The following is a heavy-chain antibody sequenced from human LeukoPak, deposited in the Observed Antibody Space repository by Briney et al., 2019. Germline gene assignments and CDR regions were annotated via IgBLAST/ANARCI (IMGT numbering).Heavy chain of an antibody. J-gene: IGHJ4*02. CDR1: GGSISGYY. D-gene: IGHD6-13*01. V-gene: IGHV4-59*08. CDR3: ARHQYSSSWSFSY. CDR2: IYYSGST. Sequence: PSETLSLTCTVSGGSISGYYWSWIRQPPGKGLEWIGYIYYSGSTNYNPSLKSRVTISVDTSKNQFSLKLSSVTAADTAVYYCARHQYSSSWSFSYWGQGTLVTVSS.